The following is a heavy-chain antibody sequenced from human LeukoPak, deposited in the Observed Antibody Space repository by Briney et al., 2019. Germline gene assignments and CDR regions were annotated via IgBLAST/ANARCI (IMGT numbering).Heavy chain of an antibody. CDR1: GYSFASYW. J-gene: IGHJ4*02. CDR2: IFPGDSDA. Sequence: GESLKISCKGSGYSFASYWIGWVRQMPGKGLEWMGIIFPGDSDARYSPSFQGQVTISADKSISTAYLQWSSLKASDTAIYYCAKTSTSSWLHFFDYWGQGTLVTVSS. CDR3: AKTSTSSWLHFFDY. D-gene: IGHD6-13*01. V-gene: IGHV5-51*01.